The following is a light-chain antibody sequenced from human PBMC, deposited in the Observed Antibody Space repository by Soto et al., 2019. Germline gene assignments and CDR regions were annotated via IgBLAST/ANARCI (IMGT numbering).Light chain of an antibody. CDR2: RAS. V-gene: IGKV3-20*01. J-gene: IGKJ4*01. Sequence: EIVLTQSPDTLSLSPGERATLSCRASQSVSSALLAWYQQKPGQAPRLLIYRASTRATGIPDRFTGRGSGTDFTLTISRLEPEDLAVYYCQQYESSPLTFGGGTKVEIK. CDR3: QQYESSPLT. CDR1: QSVSSAL.